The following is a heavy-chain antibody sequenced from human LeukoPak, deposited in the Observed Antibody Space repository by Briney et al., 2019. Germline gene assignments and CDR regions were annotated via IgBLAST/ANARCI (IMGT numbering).Heavy chain of an antibody. D-gene: IGHD3-16*01. CDR3: ARVGEYYYYYMDV. J-gene: IGHJ6*03. CDR1: GGSFSGYY. CDR2: INHSGST. V-gene: IGHV4-34*01. Sequence: SETLSLTCAVYGGSFSGYYWSWIRQPPGKGLEWIGEINHSGSTNYNPSLKSRFTISVDTSNTQFSLKRSSVTAADTAVYYCARVGEYYYYYMDVWGKGTTVTVSS.